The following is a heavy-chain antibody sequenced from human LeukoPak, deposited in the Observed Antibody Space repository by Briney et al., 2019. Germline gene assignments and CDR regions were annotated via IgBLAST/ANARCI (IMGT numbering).Heavy chain of an antibody. CDR3: ARTLYRCSWHVFDY. CDR2: IYYSGST. D-gene: IGHD6-13*01. J-gene: IGHJ4*02. CDR1: GGSITSSNSY. V-gene: IGHV4-39*01. Sequence: SETLSLTCTVSGGSITSSNSYWGWIRQPPGKGLEWIGSIYYSGSTYYNPSLKSRVTISVDTSKNQFSLKLSSVTAADTAVYYCARTLYRCSWHVFDYWGQGTLVTVSS.